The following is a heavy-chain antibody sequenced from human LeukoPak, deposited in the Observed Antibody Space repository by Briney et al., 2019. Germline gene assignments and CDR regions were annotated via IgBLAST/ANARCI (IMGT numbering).Heavy chain of an antibody. CDR3: AKRGVVIRVILVGFHKEAYYFDS. CDR1: GITLNNYG. D-gene: IGHD3-22*01. CDR2: ISGIGGGT. V-gene: IGHV3-23*01. Sequence: PGGSLRLSCAVSGITLNNYGMGWVRQAPGRGLEWVAGISGIGGGTNYADSVKGRFTISRDSPKNTLYLQMNRLRAEDTAVYFCAKRGVVIRVILVGFHKEAYYFDSWGRGALVTVSS. J-gene: IGHJ4*02.